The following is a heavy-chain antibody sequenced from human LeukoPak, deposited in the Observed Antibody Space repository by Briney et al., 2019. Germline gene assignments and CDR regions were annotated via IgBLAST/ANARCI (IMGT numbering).Heavy chain of an antibody. D-gene: IGHD5-24*01. J-gene: IGHJ2*01. CDR2: IYTSGST. CDR3: ARHVSAYNPHWYFDL. CDR1: GDSFSDYY. V-gene: IGHV4-4*07. Sequence: SETLSLTCTVSGDSFSDYYWSWIRQPAGKGLEWIGRIYTSGSTNYNPSLKSRVTMSVDTSKNQFSLNLRSVTAADTAVYYCARHVSAYNPHWYFDLWGRGTLVTVSS.